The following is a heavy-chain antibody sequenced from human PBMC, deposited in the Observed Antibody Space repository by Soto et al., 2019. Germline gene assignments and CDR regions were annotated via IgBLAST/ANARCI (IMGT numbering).Heavy chain of an antibody. CDR2: IYIDGSGT. CDR3: ATLNSFGSDY. D-gene: IGHD5-18*01. J-gene: IGHJ4*02. Sequence: GGSLRLSCAASGFTVWNLWMHGVRHAPGKGLVWVSRIYIDGSGTTYADSVKGRFTISRDNAKSTLYLQMNSLRAEDTAVYYCATLNSFGSDYWGRGTLVTVSS. CDR1: GFTVWNLW. V-gene: IGHV3-74*01.